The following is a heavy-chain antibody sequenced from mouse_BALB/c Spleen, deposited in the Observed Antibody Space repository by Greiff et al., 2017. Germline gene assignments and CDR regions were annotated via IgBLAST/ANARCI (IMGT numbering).Heavy chain of an antibody. J-gene: IGHJ3*01. CDR1: GFTFSSYG. D-gene: IGHD1-2*01. V-gene: IGHV5-6-3*01. CDR2: INSNGGST. Sequence: EVQRVESGGGLVQPGGSLKLSCAASGFTFSSYGMSWVRQTPDKRLELVATINSNGGSTYYPDSVKGRFTISRDNAKNTLYLQMSSLKSEDTAMYYCARGDTTAGFAYWGQGTLVTVSA. CDR3: ARGDTTAGFAY.